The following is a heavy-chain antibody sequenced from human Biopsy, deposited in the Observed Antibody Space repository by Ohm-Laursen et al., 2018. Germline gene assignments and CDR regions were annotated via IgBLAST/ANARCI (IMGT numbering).Heavy chain of an antibody. D-gene: IGHD4-23*01. V-gene: IGHV3-11*01. CDR3: ARDTRWSPYSMDV. CDR2: ISSGGTTI. J-gene: IGHJ6*02. Sequence: SLRLSCSASGFPSSDYYMRWIRQAPGKGLEWVSYISSGGTTIYYGDSMKGRVTISRDNAKNSLYLQMHSLRAEDTAVYYCARDTRWSPYSMDVWGQGTTVTVPS. CDR1: GFPSSDYY.